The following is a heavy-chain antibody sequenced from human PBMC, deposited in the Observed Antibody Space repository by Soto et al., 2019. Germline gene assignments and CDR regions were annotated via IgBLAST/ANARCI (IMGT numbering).Heavy chain of an antibody. J-gene: IGHJ4*02. Sequence: NPSETLSLTCAVYGGSFSGYCWSWIRQPPGKGLEWIGEINHSGSTNYNPSLKSRVTISVDTSKNQFSLKLSSVTAADTAVYYCARGTGSGYHYVWGSYRPYYFDYWGPGTLVTVYS. D-gene: IGHD3-16*02. CDR2: INHSGST. CDR1: GGSFSGYC. CDR3: ARGTGSGYHYVWGSYRPYYFDY. V-gene: IGHV4-34*01.